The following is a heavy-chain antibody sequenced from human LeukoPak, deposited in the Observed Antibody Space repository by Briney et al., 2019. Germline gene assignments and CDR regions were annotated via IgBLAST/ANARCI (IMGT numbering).Heavy chain of an antibody. J-gene: IGHJ4*02. CDR1: GYTFTSYG. CDR2: ISAYNGNT. V-gene: IGHV1-18*01. D-gene: IGHD3-16*02. CDR3: ARESHYDYVWGSYRTYYFDY. Sequence: ASVKASCKASGYTFTSYGISWVRQAPGQGLEGMGWISAYNGNTNYAQKLQGRVTMTTDTSTSTAYMELRSLRSDDTAVYYCARESHYDYVWGSYRTYYFDYWGQGTLVTVSS.